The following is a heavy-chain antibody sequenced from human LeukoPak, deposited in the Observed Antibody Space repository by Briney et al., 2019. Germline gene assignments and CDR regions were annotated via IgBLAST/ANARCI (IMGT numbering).Heavy chain of an antibody. V-gene: IGHV3-66*01. CDR3: AKGSSSDDSCCYSYYFDY. CDR1: GFTVSSNY. J-gene: IGHJ4*02. D-gene: IGHD3-22*01. Sequence: PGGSLRLSCAASGFTVSSNYMSWVRQAPGKGLEWVSVIYSGGSTYYADSVKGRFTISRDNSKNTLYLQMNSLRAEDTAVYYCAKGSSSDDSCCYSYYFDYWGQGTLVTVSS. CDR2: IYSGGST.